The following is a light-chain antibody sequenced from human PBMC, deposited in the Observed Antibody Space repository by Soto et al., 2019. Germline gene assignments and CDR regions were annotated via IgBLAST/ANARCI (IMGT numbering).Light chain of an antibody. J-gene: IGKJ5*01. V-gene: IGKV1-39*01. Sequence: IHLTHSPSCLSASLGEIVTITFRASQGISSYLTWYQQKPGKAPQLLIYVASRLESGVPSRFSGSGSGTDFTLTISSLQPEDFATYYCQQSYNAPITFGQGTRLEIK. CDR3: QQSYNAPIT. CDR1: QGISSY. CDR2: VAS.